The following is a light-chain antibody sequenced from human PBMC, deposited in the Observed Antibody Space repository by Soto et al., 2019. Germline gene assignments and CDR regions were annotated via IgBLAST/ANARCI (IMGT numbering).Light chain of an antibody. J-gene: IGLJ3*02. CDR2: END. Sequence: QSVLTQPPSVSAAPGQKVTLSCSGNSSNIDNNYISWYQQLPEAAPKLLIYENDKRPSGIPDRFSGSKSGTSATLVITGLQTGDEAYYYCGTWDSSLSVGVLGGGTKVTVL. CDR1: SSNIDNNY. CDR3: GTWDSSLSVGV. V-gene: IGLV1-51*01.